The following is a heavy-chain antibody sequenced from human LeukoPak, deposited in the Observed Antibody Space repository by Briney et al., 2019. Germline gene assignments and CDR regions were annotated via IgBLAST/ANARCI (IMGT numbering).Heavy chain of an antibody. CDR3: ARGLYGGYVWGDY. V-gene: IGHV1-18*01. J-gene: IGHJ4*02. CDR1: GYTFTNYG. Sequence: ASVKVSCKTSGYTFTNYGISWVRQAPGLGLEWMGWISAYNGNTNYAQKVQGRVTMTTDTSTSTAYMELRSLRFDDTAVYYCARGLYGGYVWGDYWGQGTLVTVSS. CDR2: ISAYNGNT. D-gene: IGHD5-12*01.